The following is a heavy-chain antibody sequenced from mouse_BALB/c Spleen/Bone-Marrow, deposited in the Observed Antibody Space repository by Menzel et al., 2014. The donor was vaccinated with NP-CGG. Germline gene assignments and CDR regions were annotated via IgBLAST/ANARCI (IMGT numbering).Heavy chain of an antibody. CDR3: ARGGISVDY. J-gene: IGHJ2*01. CDR2: IYPGDGDT. CDR1: GYAFSVYW. Sequence: QVQLQQSGAELVRPGSSVKISCKASGYAFSVYWMNWVKQRPGQGLEWIGQIYPGDGDTNYNGKFKGRATLTADKSSNTAYMQLSNLTSEDSAVYFCARGGISVDYWGQGTTLTVS. V-gene: IGHV1-80*01.